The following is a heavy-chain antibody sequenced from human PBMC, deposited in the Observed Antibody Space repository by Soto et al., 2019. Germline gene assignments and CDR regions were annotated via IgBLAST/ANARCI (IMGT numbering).Heavy chain of an antibody. J-gene: IGHJ4*02. CDR3: AREWIVATMYFDY. CDR2: ISANIGTT. V-gene: IGHV1-18*01. D-gene: IGHD5-12*01. CDR1: GGTFSSYA. Sequence: ASVKVSCKASGGTFSSYAISWVRQAPGQGLEWMGGISANIGTTNYAQKLQGRVTMTTDTSTSTAYMELRSLRSDDTAVYYCAREWIVATMYFDYWGQRTQVTVSS.